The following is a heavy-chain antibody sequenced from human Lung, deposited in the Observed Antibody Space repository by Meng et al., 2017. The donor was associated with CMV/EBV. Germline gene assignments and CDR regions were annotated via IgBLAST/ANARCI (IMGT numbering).Heavy chain of an antibody. D-gene: IGHD3/OR15-3a*01. CDR3: ARGHLPVWTGYSEKNGMDV. CDR1: GYTLIGYG. CDR2: ISGRDGNT. J-gene: IGHJ6*02. V-gene: IGHV1-18*01. Sequence: SVKVSXKASGYTLIGYGISWVRQAPGQGLEWMGWISGRDGNTKYAHNMQDRVTMTGDSFKGTVYMELRSLRSDDTAVYYCARGHLPVWTGYSEKNGMDVWGQGTTVTVSS.